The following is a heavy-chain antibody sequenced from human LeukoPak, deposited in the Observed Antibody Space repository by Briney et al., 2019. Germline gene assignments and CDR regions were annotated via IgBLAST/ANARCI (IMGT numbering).Heavy chain of an antibody. V-gene: IGHV4-30-4*01. Sequence: SQTLSLTCTVSGGSISSGDYYWSWIRQPPGKGLEWIGYIYYSGSTYYNPSLKSRVTISVDTSKNQFSLKLSSVTAADTAVYYCASTNNYHGSGSRHRIYDYWGQGTLVTVSS. D-gene: IGHD3-10*01. CDR2: IYYSGST. J-gene: IGHJ4*02. CDR1: GGSISSGDYY. CDR3: ASTNNYHGSGSRHRIYDY.